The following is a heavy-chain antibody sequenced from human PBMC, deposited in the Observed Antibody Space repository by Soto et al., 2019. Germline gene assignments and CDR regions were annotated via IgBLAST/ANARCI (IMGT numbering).Heavy chain of an antibody. CDR3: AAYYDFWSDVRGFSGWFDP. V-gene: IGHV4-4*02. Sequence: PSETLSLTCAVSGGSISISNWWSCFRQPPVKGLEWIGEIYHSGSTNYNPSLKSRVTISVDKSKNQFSLKLSSVTAADTAVYYCAAYYDFWSDVRGFSGWFDPWGQGTMVTVSS. CDR2: IYHSGST. CDR1: GGSISISNW. D-gene: IGHD3-3*01. J-gene: IGHJ5*02.